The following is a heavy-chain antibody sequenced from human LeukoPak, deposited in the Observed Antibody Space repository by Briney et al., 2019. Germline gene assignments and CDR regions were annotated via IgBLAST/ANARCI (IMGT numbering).Heavy chain of an antibody. D-gene: IGHD3-22*01. CDR3: ARVYDSSGYYPLRSDY. Sequence: RSLRLSCAASGFTFSSYAMRWVRQAPGKGLEWVAVISYDGSNKYYADSVKGRSTISRDNSKNTLYLQMNSLRAEDTAVYYCARVYDSSGYYPLRSDYWGQGTLVTVSS. V-gene: IGHV3-30-3*01. CDR2: ISYDGSNK. J-gene: IGHJ4*02. CDR1: GFTFSSYA.